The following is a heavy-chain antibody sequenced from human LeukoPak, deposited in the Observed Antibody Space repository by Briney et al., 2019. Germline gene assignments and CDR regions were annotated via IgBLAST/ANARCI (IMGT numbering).Heavy chain of an antibody. CDR2: INAGNGNT. D-gene: IGHD3-9*01. CDR1: GYTFTNYA. CDR3: ARVDDILTGYSLFDY. Sequence: ASVKVSCKASGYTFTNYAIHWVRQAPGQRLEWMGWINAGNGNTKYSQKFQGRVTITSDTSASTAYLELSSLRSEDTAVYYCARVDDILTGYSLFDYWGQGTLVTVSS. J-gene: IGHJ4*02. V-gene: IGHV1-3*01.